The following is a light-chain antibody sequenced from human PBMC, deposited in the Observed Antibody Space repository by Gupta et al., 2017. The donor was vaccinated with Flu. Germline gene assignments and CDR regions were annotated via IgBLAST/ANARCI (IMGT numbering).Light chain of an antibody. CDR2: YAS. CDR3: PHTNSLPWT. J-gene: IGKJ1*01. Sequence: ETVLTQSPEFQSVTPRETVTITCRASEGIGSNLHWFQQKAHQSPKLLIKYASQSFPGVPSRFSGSRSGTDYTLTIHGLEAEDAATYYCPHTNSLPWTFGQGTKVDI. V-gene: IGKV6-21*01. CDR1: EGIGSN.